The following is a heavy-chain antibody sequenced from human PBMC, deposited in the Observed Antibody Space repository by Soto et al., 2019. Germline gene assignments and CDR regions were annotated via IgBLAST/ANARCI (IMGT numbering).Heavy chain of an antibody. V-gene: IGHV3-21*01. D-gene: IGHD1-26*01. Sequence: EVQLVESGGGLVKPGGSLRLSCAVSGFTFSDFDMSWVRQAPGKGLEWVSSITSNSVYVYYADSLKGRFTISRDNAQSSLYLQMNSLRADDTAVYYCARDLSGGNYYYHGLDVWGQGTTVTVSS. CDR1: GFTFSDFD. J-gene: IGHJ6*02. CDR2: ITSNSVYV. CDR3: ARDLSGGNYYYHGLDV.